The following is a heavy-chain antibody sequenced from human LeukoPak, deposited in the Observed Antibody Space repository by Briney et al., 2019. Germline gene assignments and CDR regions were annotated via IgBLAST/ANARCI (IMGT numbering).Heavy chain of an antibody. J-gene: IGHJ5*02. CDR3: ARKVVVAATGFDP. D-gene: IGHD2-15*01. CDR1: GGSITNYY. V-gene: IGHV4-59*06. Sequence: NPSETLSLTCTVSGGSITNYYWSWIRQPPGKGLEWIGYIYYSGSTYYNPSLKSRVTISVDTSKNQFSLKLSSVTAADTAVYYCARKVVVAATGFDPWGQGTLVTVSS. CDR2: IYYSGST.